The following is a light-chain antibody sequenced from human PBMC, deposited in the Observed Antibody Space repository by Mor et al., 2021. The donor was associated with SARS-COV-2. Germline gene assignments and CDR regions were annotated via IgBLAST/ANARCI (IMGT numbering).Light chain of an antibody. CDR3: AAWDDSLKEGV. V-gene: IGLV1-47*01. Sequence: QLPGTAPQMLIYRNNQRPSGVPDRFSGSKSGTSASLAISGLRSEDEADYYCAAWDDSLKEGVFGGGTKLTV. J-gene: IGLJ2*01. CDR2: RNN.